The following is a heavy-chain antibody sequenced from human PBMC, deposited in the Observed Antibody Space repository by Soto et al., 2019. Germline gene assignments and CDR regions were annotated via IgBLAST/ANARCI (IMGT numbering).Heavy chain of an antibody. CDR3: AGGGSIYGVFDP. CDR2: VIPIYGTP. J-gene: IGHJ5*02. CDR1: GSTFDTYA. D-gene: IGHD3-3*01. Sequence: SVKVSCKASGSTFDTYAFNWVRQAPGQGLQWMGGVIPIYGTPSYAQRFQGRVTIIADKSTTTAYMELSSLKSDDTAVYYCAGGGSIYGVFDPWGQGTLVTVSS. V-gene: IGHV1-69*06.